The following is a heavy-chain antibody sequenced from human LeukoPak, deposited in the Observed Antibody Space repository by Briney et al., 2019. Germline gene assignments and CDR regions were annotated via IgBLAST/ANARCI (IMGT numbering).Heavy chain of an antibody. Sequence: SETLSLTCAVYGGSFSGYYWSWIRQPPGKGLVWIGEINHSGSTNYNPSLKSRVTISVDTSKNQFSLKLSSATAADTAVYYCARAKQQLVDYWGQGTLVTVSS. J-gene: IGHJ4*02. CDR1: GGSFSGYY. D-gene: IGHD6-13*01. CDR2: INHSGST. CDR3: ARAKQQLVDY. V-gene: IGHV4-34*01.